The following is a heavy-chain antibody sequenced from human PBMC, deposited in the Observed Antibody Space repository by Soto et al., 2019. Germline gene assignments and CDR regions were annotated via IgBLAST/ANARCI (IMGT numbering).Heavy chain of an antibody. CDR3: ARRGGRSSCYYYYAMDV. D-gene: IGHD6-6*01. Sequence: QVHLQESGPGLVKPSQTLSLTCSVSSYSMNSGVYYWSWIRQHPVKGLEWIGSSYSNGDTYYNPSLKSRVPISVETYKDEFSLNWTSVTAAEKAVYYCARRGGRSSCYYYYAMDVWGQGHTVNVSS. CDR2: SYSNGDT. J-gene: IGHJ6*02. V-gene: IGHV4-31*03. CDR1: SYSMNSGVYY.